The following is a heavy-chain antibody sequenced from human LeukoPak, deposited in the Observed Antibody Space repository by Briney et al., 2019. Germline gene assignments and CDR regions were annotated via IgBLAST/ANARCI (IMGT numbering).Heavy chain of an antibody. CDR2: ISSSSSYI. J-gene: IGHJ6*04. CDR1: GFTFSSYE. D-gene: IGHD3-10*01. CDR3: AREGRYYGSGTNKGTYYYYGMDV. V-gene: IGHV3-21*01. Sequence: GRSLRLSCAASGFTFSSYEMNWVRQAPGKGLEWVSSISSSSSYIYYADSVKGRFTISRDNAKNSLYLQMNSLRAEDTAVYYCAREGRYYGSGTNKGTYYYYGMDVWGKGTTVTVSS.